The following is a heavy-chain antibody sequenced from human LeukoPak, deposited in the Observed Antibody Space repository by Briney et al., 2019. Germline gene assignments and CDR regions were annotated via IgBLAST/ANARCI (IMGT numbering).Heavy chain of an antibody. J-gene: IGHJ6*02. D-gene: IGHD5/OR15-5a*01. CDR2: IYYSGSI. Sequence: SETLSLTCTVSGDSISSYYWSWIRQPPGKGLEWIGYIYYSGSIDYNPSLKSRVTISVDTSKNQFSLKVSSVTAADMAVYYCARHGPLYEYFYYNMDVWGQGTTVTVSS. CDR1: GDSISSYY. V-gene: IGHV4-59*08. CDR3: ARHGPLYEYFYYNMDV.